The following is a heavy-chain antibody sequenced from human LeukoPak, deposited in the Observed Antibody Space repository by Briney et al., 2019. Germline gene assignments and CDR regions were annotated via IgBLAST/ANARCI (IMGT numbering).Heavy chain of an antibody. J-gene: IGHJ4*02. CDR1: GFTFSSYD. V-gene: IGHV3-13*01. D-gene: IGHD3-3*01. CDR2: IGTAGDT. CDR3: AKDRYDFWSGYYGY. Sequence: GGSLRLSCAASGFTFSSYDMHWVRQATGKGLEWVSAIGTAGDTYYPDSVKGRFTISRDNSKNTLYLQMNSLRAEDTAVYYCAKDRYDFWSGYYGYWGQGTLVTVSS.